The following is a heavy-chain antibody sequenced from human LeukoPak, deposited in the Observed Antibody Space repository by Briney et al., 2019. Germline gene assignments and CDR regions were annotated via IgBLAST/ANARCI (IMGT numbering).Heavy chain of an antibody. J-gene: IGHJ4*02. CDR2: IIPIFGTA. CDR3: ARGPITGTLVGYFDY. CDR1: GGTFSSYA. D-gene: IGHD1-7*01. V-gene: IGHV1-69*05. Sequence: ASVKVSCKASGGTFSSYAISWVRQAPGQGLEWMGGIIPIFGTANYAQKFQGRVTITTDESTSTAYMELSSLRSEDTAVYYCARGPITGTLVGYFDYWGQGTLVTVSS.